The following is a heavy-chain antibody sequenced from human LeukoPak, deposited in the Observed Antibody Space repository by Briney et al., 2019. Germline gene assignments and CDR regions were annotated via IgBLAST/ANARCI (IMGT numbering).Heavy chain of an antibody. CDR2: IKEDGRQK. V-gene: IGHV3-7*01. Sequence: PGGSLRLSCAASGFTFSTYWMTWVRQAPGKGLEWVANIKEDGRQKYYVESVKGRFTISRDQAKNSVYLQMNSLRAEDTAVYYCSRDPGRGFDSWGQGTLVTVS. J-gene: IGHJ4*02. CDR3: SRDPGRGFDS. CDR1: GFTFSTYW. D-gene: IGHD1-14*01.